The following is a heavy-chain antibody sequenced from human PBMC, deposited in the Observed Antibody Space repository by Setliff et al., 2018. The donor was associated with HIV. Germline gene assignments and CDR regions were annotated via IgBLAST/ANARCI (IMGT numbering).Heavy chain of an antibody. CDR1: GVSISNYY. V-gene: IGHV4-4*07. J-gene: IGHJ4*02. D-gene: IGHD3-10*01. Sequence: SETLSLTCTVSGVSISNYYWSWIRQPAGKGLEWIGRIYTSGNTNYNPSLKSRVTMSVDTSKKQFSLKLTSVTAADAAVYYCAGHFYYSGSGIWAGLDSWGQGTLVTVSS. CDR3: AGHFYYSGSGIWAGLDS. CDR2: IYTSGNT.